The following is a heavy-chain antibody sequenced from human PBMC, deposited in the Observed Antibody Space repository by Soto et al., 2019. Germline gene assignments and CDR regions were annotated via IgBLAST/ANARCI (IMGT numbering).Heavy chain of an antibody. CDR3: ARFDGDYGDDNDAFDI. J-gene: IGHJ3*02. D-gene: IGHD4-17*01. CDR1: GGSISSGGYY. V-gene: IGHV4-31*03. CDR2: IYYSGST. Sequence: QVQLQESGPGLVKPSQTLSLTCTVSGGSISSGGYYWSWIRQHPGKGLEWIGYIYYSGSTYYNPSLKSRVTISVDTSKNQFSLKLSSVTAADTAVYYCARFDGDYGDDNDAFDIWGQGTMVTVSS.